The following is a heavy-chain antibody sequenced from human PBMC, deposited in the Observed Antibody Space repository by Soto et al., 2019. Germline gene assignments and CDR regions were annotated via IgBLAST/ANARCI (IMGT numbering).Heavy chain of an antibody. CDR1: GFTFSNYG. D-gene: IGHD1-26*01. CDR2: ISYHGSNE. CDR3: AKNQGVELVPLATVDWFDP. Sequence: GGSLRLSCAASGFTFSNYGMHWVRQAPGKGLEWVAVISYHGSNEYYPDSEKGRFTISRDNSKSTVYLELNNLSAEDTAVYHCAKNQGVELVPLATVDWFDPWGQGSVVTVSS. J-gene: IGHJ5*02. V-gene: IGHV3-30*18.